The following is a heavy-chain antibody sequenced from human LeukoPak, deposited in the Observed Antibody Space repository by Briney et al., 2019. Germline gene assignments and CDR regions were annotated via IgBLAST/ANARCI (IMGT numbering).Heavy chain of an antibody. CDR1: GGSISSSSYY. D-gene: IGHD3-10*01. V-gene: IGHV4-39*01. J-gene: IGHJ5*02. CDR3: AGHEIRIYYGSGTLNWLDP. Sequence: SETLSLPCTVSGGSISSSSYYWGWIRQPPGKGLEWIGSIYYSGSTYYNPSLKSRVTISVDTSKNQFSLKLNSVTAADTAVYYCAGHEIRIYYGSGTLNWLDPWGQATMVTVSS. CDR2: IYYSGST.